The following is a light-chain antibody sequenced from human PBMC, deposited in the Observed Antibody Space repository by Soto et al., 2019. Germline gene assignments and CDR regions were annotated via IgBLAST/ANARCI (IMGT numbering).Light chain of an antibody. J-gene: IGKJ4*01. Sequence: AIRMTQSPSSFSASTGDRVTITCRASQGISSYLAWYQQQPGKAPTLLIYAASTLQCGVPSSFSGSGSGTDFTLTISSLQSEDFASAYFQLYYIYSQGVTFGGGTKVELK. CDR2: AAS. CDR1: QGISSY. CDR3: QLYYIYSQGVT. V-gene: IGKV1-8*01.